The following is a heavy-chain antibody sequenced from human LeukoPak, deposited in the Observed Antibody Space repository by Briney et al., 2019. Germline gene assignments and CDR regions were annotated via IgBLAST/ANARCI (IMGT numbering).Heavy chain of an antibody. CDR2: INYSGAT. D-gene: IGHD5-12*01. V-gene: IGHV4-59*01. CDR1: GGSFTSYY. CDR3: ARERESGYYLYYFDY. Sequence: SEILSLTCTVSVSGGSFTSYYWNWIRQPPGKGMGWIGSINYSGATNYYPSLKSRVTMSVDTSKHQFSLKLSSVTAADTAVYYCARERESGYYLYYFDYWGQEALVTVSS. J-gene: IGHJ4*02.